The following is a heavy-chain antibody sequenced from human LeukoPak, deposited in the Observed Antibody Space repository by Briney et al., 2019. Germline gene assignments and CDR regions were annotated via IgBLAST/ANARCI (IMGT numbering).Heavy chain of an antibody. CDR3: ARGPLRWSFDY. Sequence: GGSLRLSCAASGFTVSSNYMSWVRQPLGKGLEWVSVIYSGGSTYYADSVQGRFTISRDNPKNTLYLQMNSLRAEDTAVYYCARGPLRWSFDYWGQGTLVTVSS. CDR1: GFTVSSNY. V-gene: IGHV3-66*01. CDR2: IYSGGST. D-gene: IGHD4-23*01. J-gene: IGHJ4*02.